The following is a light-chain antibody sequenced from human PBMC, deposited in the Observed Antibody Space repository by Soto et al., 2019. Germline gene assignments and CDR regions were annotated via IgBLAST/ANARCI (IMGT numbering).Light chain of an antibody. V-gene: IGKV3-15*01. Sequence: EIVMTQSPATLSVSPGERATLSCRASQSVSSNLAWYQQKPGQATRLLIYGASTRATGIPARFSGSGSGTEFTLTLSSLQSEDFAVYYCQQYNNWPPPLTFGGGTKVEIK. CDR2: GAS. CDR3: QQYNNWPPPLT. J-gene: IGKJ4*01. CDR1: QSVSSN.